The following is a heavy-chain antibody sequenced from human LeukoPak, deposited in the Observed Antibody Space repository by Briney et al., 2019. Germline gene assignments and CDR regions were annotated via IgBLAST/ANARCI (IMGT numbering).Heavy chain of an antibody. CDR2: THISGNS. V-gene: IGHV4-4*09. CDR1: GGSISGFY. Sequence: SETLSLTCTVSGGSISGFYWSWLRQPPGNELEWLAYTHISGNSGYNPSLQSRVTISLDTSKNQFSLRLTSVTAADTAVYYCARHTQYGDYNPLNMWGQGTLVTVSA. CDR3: ARHTQYGDYNPLNM. D-gene: IGHD4-17*01. J-gene: IGHJ3*02.